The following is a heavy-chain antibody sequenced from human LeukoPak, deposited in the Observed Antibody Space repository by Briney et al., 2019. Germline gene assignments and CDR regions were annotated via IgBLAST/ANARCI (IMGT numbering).Heavy chain of an antibody. J-gene: IGHJ4*02. D-gene: IGHD3-22*01. Sequence: SETLSLTCTVSGGSISSYYWSWIRRPPGKGLEWIGYIYHSGSTYYNPSLKSRVTISVDRSKNQFSLKLSSVTAADTAVYYCASSPKGYYDSSGYYDVEYYFDYWGQGTLVTVSS. CDR3: ASSPKGYYDSSGYYDVEYYFDY. CDR2: IYHSGST. CDR1: GGSISSYY. V-gene: IGHV4-59*04.